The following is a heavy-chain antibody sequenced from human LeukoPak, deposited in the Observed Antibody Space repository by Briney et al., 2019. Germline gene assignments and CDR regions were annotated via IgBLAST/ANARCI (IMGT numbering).Heavy chain of an antibody. CDR2: IKQDGSEK. CDR3: AKDWDWELLIFDY. CDR1: GFTFSNYW. V-gene: IGHV3-7*03. D-gene: IGHD1-26*01. J-gene: IGHJ4*02. Sequence: GGSLRLSCAASGFTFSNYWMSWVRQAPGKGLEWVANIKQDGSEKYYVDSGKGRFTISRDNGKNSLYLQMNSLRAEDTAIYYCAKDWDWELLIFDYWGQGTLVTVSS.